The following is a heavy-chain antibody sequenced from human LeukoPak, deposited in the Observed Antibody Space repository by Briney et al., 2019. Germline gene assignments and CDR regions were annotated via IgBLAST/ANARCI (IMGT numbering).Heavy chain of an antibody. J-gene: IGHJ6*02. V-gene: IGHV3-23*01. CDR3: AKARTYCSGGTCYSHHFYGMDV. CDR1: GFTFSSCA. Sequence: PGGSLRLSCAASGFTFSSCAMSWVRQAPGKGLQWVSGISGGSGSTYYADSVKGRFTISRDNPKNTLYLQMNTLRAEDTAVYYCAKARTYCSGGTCYSHHFYGMDVWGQGTTVTVSS. D-gene: IGHD2-15*01. CDR2: ISGGSGST.